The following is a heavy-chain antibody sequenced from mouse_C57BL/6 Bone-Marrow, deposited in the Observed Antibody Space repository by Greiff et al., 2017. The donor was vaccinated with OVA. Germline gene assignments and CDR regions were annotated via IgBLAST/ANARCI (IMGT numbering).Heavy chain of an antibody. V-gene: IGHV1-52*01. J-gene: IGHJ4*01. CDR1: GYTFTSYW. D-gene: IGHD2-1*01. Sequence: QVQLKQPGAELVRPGSSVKLSCKASGYTFTSYWMHWVKQRPIQGLEWIGNIDPSDSETHYNQKFKDKATLTVDKSSSTAYMQLSSLTSEDSAVYYCARKDGNYKGAMDYWGQGTSVTVSS. CDR2: IDPSDSET. CDR3: ARKDGNYKGAMDY.